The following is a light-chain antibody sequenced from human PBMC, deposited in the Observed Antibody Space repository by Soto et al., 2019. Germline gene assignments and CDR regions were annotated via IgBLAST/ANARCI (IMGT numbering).Light chain of an antibody. J-gene: IGKJ1*01. V-gene: IGKV3-20*01. CDR1: QSVSSSY. CDR3: QQYGSSPRT. CDR2: GTS. Sequence: IVITQSPDTLSLSPGERGTLSCRASQSVSSSYLAWYQQKPGQAPRLLMYGTSSRATGTPDRFSGSGSGTDFTLTISSLEPEDVAVYYCQQYGSSPRTFGQGTKVDI.